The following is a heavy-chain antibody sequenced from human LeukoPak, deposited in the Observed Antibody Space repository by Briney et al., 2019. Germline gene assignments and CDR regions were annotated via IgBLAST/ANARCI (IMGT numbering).Heavy chain of an antibody. Sequence: GGSLRLSCAASRFTWVRQAPGKGLEWVSYISSSGSTIYYADSVKGRFTISRDNAKNSLYLQMNSLRAEDTAVYYCARVGGNRDGILWGQGTLVTVSS. D-gene: IGHD5-24*01. CDR2: ISSSGSTI. J-gene: IGHJ4*02. CDR3: ARVGGNRDGIL. V-gene: IGHV3-11*01. CDR1: RFT.